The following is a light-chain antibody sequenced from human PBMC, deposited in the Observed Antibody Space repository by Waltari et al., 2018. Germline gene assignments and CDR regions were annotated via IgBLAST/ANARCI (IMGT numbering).Light chain of an antibody. CDR3: QVWDSHTVV. CDR2: DDD. CDR1: HIGTKA. J-gene: IGLJ2*01. V-gene: IGLV3-21*02. Sequence: SYVLTQLSSMSVTPGQTARIVRGGRHIGTKAVHWYQRKAGQAPLLVLHDDDTRPSGIRDRFSGTNSGDTATLTISGVEAEDEADYFCQVWDSHTVVFGGGTNLTVL.